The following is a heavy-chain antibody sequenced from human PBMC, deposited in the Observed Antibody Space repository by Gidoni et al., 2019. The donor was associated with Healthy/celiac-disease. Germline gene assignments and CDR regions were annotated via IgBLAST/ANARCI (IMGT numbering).Heavy chain of an antibody. V-gene: IGHV3-7*03. J-gene: IGHJ6*02. CDR2: IKQDGSEK. CDR3: ARSVWQLVTADGMDV. Sequence: EVQLVESGGGLVQPGGSLRLSCAASGFTFSSYWMSWVRQAPGKGLEWVANIKQDGSEKYYVDSVKGRFTISRDNAKNSLYLQMNSLRAEDTAVYYCARSVWQLVTADGMDVWGQGTTVTVSS. CDR1: GFTFSSYW. D-gene: IGHD6-6*01.